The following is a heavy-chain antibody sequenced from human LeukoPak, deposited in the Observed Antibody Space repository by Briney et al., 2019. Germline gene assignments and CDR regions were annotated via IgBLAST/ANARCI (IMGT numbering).Heavy chain of an antibody. CDR3: ARGVYSSGY. D-gene: IGHD5-18*01. J-gene: IGHJ4*02. CDR2: ISSSSYT. V-gene: IGHV3-11*05. Sequence: GGSLRLSCAASGFTFSDYYMSWIRQAPGKGLEWVSYISSSSYTKYADSVKGRFTISRDNAENSLYLQMNSLGAEDTAVYYCARGVYSSGYWGQGTLVTVSS. CDR1: GFTFSDYY.